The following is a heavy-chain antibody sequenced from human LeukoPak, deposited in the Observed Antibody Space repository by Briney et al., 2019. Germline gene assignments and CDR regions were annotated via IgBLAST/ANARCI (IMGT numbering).Heavy chain of an antibody. D-gene: IGHD3-10*01. CDR1: GYSISSGYF. CDR2: IYHSGST. Sequence: PSETLSLTCTVSGYSISSGYFWGWIRPPPGKGLEWIGTIYHSGSTYYNASLESRVTISVDTSKNQFSLKLSSVTAADTAVYYCARHPRRGLWFAPLNWFDPWGQGTLVTVSS. CDR3: ARHPRRGLWFAPLNWFDP. V-gene: IGHV4-38-2*02. J-gene: IGHJ5*02.